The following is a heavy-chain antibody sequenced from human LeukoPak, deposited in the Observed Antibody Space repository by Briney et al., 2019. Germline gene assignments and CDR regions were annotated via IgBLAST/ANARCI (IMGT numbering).Heavy chain of an antibody. V-gene: IGHV3-23*01. CDR1: GLTFSGYA. CDR2: MSGSDGST. Sequence: GGSLRLSCAASGLTFSGYAMSWVRQAPGKGLEWVSVMSGSDGSTYYADPVKGRFTISRDNSKNTLYLQMKSLRAEDTAVYYCAKVLGVAAKYYFDFWGQGTLVTVSS. CDR3: AKVLGVAAKYYFDF. J-gene: IGHJ4*02. D-gene: IGHD2-15*01.